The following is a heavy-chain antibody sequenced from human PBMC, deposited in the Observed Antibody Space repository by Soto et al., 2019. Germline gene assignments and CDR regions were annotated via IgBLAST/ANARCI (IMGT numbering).Heavy chain of an antibody. CDR3: ARERIAAVVGLDY. CDR1: GFTFSSYG. V-gene: IGHV3-33*01. Sequence: QVQLVESGGGVVQPGRSLSLSCAASGFTFSSYGMHWVRQAPGKGLEWVAVIWYDGSNKYYADSVKGRFTISRDNSKNTLYLQMNSLRAEDTAVYYCARERIAAVVGLDYWGQGTLVTVSS. D-gene: IGHD6-13*01. CDR2: IWYDGSNK. J-gene: IGHJ4*02.